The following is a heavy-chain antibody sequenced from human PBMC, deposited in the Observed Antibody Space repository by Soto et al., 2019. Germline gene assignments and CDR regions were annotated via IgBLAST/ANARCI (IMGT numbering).Heavy chain of an antibody. Sequence: PSETLSLTCAVYGGSFSGYYWSWIRQPPGKGLEWIGEINHSGSTNYNPSLKSRVTISVDTSKNQFSLKLSSVTAADTAVYYCASIVGVYNWFDPWGQGTLVTVSS. CDR3: ASIVGVYNWFDP. D-gene: IGHD1-26*01. CDR1: GGSFSGYY. V-gene: IGHV4-34*01. CDR2: INHSGST. J-gene: IGHJ5*02.